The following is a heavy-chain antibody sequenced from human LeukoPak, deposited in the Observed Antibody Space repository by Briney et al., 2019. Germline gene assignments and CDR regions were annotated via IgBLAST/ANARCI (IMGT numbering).Heavy chain of an antibody. CDR1: GYSFTDYD. CDR3: ATDYGDYVC. J-gene: IGHJ4*02. Sequence: ASVKVSCKASGYSFTDYDINWVRQATGQGLEWIGYINPNTGHTEYAQKFQGRVSLTRDTSISTAYVELSSLTSEDTAVYYCATDYGDYVCWGQGTLVTVSS. V-gene: IGHV1-8*01. CDR2: INPNTGHT. D-gene: IGHD4-17*01.